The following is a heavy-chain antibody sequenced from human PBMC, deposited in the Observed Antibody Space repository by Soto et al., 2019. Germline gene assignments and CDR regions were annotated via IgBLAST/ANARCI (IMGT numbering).Heavy chain of an antibody. J-gene: IGHJ4*02. Sequence: EMQLLESGGGWVQPGGSLRLSCAVSGFTFSSYAMSWLRQAPGKGLEWVASISGRGGSTYYADSVKGRFTISRDNSKNTLYLQMHSLRVEDTAIYYCAKDVEVVPGPSDYWGQGTLVTVSS. CDR2: ISGRGGST. V-gene: IGHV3-23*01. D-gene: IGHD2-15*01. CDR3: AKDVEVVPGPSDY. CDR1: GFTFSSYA.